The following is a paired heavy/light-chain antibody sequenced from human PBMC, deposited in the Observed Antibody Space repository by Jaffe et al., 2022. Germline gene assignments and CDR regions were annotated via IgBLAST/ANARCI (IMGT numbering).Heavy chain of an antibody. CDR3: AKDQARDWHVGDASNL. CDR1: GFIFSQHG. J-gene: IGHJ3*01. CDR2: IQSDGSNT. Sequence: QLQLVESGGGVVQPGGSLRLSCEASGFIFSQHGMHWVRQAPGKGLEWAAYIQSDGSNTYYADSVKGRFIISRDNSKNTLYLQMNGLRVEDTAVYYCAKDQARDWHVGDASNLWGQGTMVTVSS. D-gene: IGHD1-1*01. V-gene: IGHV3-30*02.
Light chain of an antibody. CDR1: QTVSNVF. Sequence: EIVLTQSPGTLSLSPGERATLSCRASQTVSNVFFAWYQQKSGQAPRLLIYGASNRAAGTPDRFSGSGSGTDFTLTISRLEPEDFAVYYCQQYGSPALTFGGGTKVEI. V-gene: IGKV3-20*01. J-gene: IGKJ4*01. CDR3: QQYGSPALT. CDR2: GAS.